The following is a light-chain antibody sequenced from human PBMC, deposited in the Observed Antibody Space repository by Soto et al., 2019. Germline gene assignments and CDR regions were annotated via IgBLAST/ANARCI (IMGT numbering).Light chain of an antibody. J-gene: IGKJ2*01. V-gene: IGKV1-39*01. CDR3: QQSYSTPYT. CDR1: QRITTY. CDR2: TAA. Sequence: IHMTQSPSSLSASVGDRVTITCRASQRITTYLNWYQQKPGKAPKLLIATAATLQGGVPSRFSGSGSVTEFTLTITALQPEDFATYDDQQSYSTPYTFGRGTKLEIK.